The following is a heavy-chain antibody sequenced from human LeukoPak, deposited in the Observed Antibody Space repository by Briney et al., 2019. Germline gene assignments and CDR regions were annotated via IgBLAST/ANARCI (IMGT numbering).Heavy chain of an antibody. CDR2: ISAYNGNT. CDR3: ARDTSYYYGSGSLDY. V-gene: IGHV1-18*01. J-gene: IGHJ4*02. CDR1: GYTFTSYG. D-gene: IGHD3-10*01. Sequence: ASVTVSCKASGYTFTSYGINWVRQAPGQGLEWMGWISAYNGNTNYAQKLQGRVTMTTDTSTSTAYMELRSLRSDDTAVYYCARDTSYYYGSGSLDYWGQGTLVTVSS.